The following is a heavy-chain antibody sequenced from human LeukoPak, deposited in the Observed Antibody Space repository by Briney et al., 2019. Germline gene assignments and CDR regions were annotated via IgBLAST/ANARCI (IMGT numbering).Heavy chain of an antibody. CDR3: ARSSTGSYFDY. J-gene: IGHJ4*02. D-gene: IGHD3-3*02. Sequence: SETLSLTCTVSGGSMSRYYWSWIRQPPGKGLEWIGYMYYSGSTKYDPSLKSRVTISVDTSKNQFSLKLSSVTAADTAVYYCARSSTGSYFDYWGQGTLVTVSS. V-gene: IGHV4-59*01. CDR1: GGSMSRYY. CDR2: MYYSGST.